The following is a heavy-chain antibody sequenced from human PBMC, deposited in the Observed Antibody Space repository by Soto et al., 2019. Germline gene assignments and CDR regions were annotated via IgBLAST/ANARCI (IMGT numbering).Heavy chain of an antibody. Sequence: QVQLVQSGAEVKKPGASVKVSCKASGYTFTNYIINWVRQATGQGLEWMGWMNPNSGNTGYAQKFQGRVTMTRDTSISTGYMDLSSLTSEDSAVYYCARQRSHSSTWSDALVVWGQETMVTVSS. J-gene: IGHJ3*01. CDR2: MNPNSGNT. V-gene: IGHV1-8*01. CDR3: ARQRSHSSTWSDALVV. D-gene: IGHD6-13*01. CDR1: GYTFTNYI.